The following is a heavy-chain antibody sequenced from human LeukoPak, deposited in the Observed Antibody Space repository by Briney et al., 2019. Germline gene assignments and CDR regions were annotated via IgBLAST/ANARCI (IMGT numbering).Heavy chain of an antibody. CDR1: GFTFSSYS. CDR2: ISCGGSNK. J-gene: IGHJ4*02. Sequence: PGGSLRLSCAASGFTFSSYSMRWVRQAPGKGLEWVAFISCGGSNKYYADSVKGRFTISRDNAKNTLYLQMNSLRAEDTAVYYCARGEDILPGYYTTNPFDSWGPGTLVTVSS. D-gene: IGHD3-9*01. CDR3: ARGEDILPGYYTTNPFDS. V-gene: IGHV3-30*04.